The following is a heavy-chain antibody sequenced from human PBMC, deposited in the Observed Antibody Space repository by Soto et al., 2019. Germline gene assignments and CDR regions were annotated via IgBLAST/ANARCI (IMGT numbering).Heavy chain of an antibody. D-gene: IGHD3-22*01. CDR2: IHSSGSI. V-gene: IGHV4-30-4*01. Sequence: PSETLSLTCTVSGGSISSDDYYWSWIRQAPGRGLEWIGYIHSSGSIYYNPSLKSRATMSIDTARNQFYLKVSSVTVADTAVYYSARDLDGLHDDNSGPYPRPGWGQGSLVIVSS. J-gene: IGHJ1*01. CDR1: GGSISSDDYY. CDR3: ARDLDGLHDDNSGPYPRPG.